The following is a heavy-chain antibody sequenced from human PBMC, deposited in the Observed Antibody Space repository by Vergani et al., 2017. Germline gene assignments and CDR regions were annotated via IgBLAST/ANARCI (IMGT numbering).Heavy chain of an antibody. CDR1: GVSVSSSDYS. D-gene: IGHD3-16*01. J-gene: IGHJ4*01. Sequence: QVQLQESGPGLVKPSQTLSLTCTVSGVSVSSSDYSWTWIRQPAGRGLEWIGRLYGRDNTKYNPSLLSRVTISLDASKSQFSLTLTSVTAADPGVYYCASVNDYRVDHWGQGTLVTVSS. V-gene: IGHV4-61*02. CDR2: LYGRDNT. CDR3: ASVNDYRVDH.